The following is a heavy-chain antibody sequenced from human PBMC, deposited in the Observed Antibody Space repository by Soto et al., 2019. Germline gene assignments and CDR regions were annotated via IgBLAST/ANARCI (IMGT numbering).Heavy chain of an antibody. Sequence: QVQLQQWGAGLLKPSETLSLTCAVYSGSFSGYYWSWIRQPPGKGLEWIGEINHSGSTNYNPSLKSRVTISVDTSKNQFSLKLSSVTAADTAVYYCARGARYDFWSGYYTGWFDPWGQGTLVTVSS. V-gene: IGHV4-34*01. J-gene: IGHJ5*02. D-gene: IGHD3-3*01. CDR2: INHSGST. CDR1: SGSFSGYY. CDR3: ARGARYDFWSGYYTGWFDP.